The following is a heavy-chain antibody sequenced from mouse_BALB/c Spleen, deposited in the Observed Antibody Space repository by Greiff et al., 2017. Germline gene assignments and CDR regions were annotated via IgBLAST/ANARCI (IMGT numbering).Heavy chain of an antibody. Sequence: QVQLKESGPGLVAPSQSLSITCTVSGFSFTGYGVNWVRQPPGKGLEWMGMIWGDGSTDYNSALKSRLSISKDNSKGQVFLKMNSLQTDDTARYYCARRQLGFYYAMDYWGQGTSVTVSS. CDR1: GFSFTGYG. CDR3: ARRQLGFYYAMDY. J-gene: IGHJ4*01. V-gene: IGHV2-6-7*01. D-gene: IGHD3-2*01. CDR2: IWGDGST.